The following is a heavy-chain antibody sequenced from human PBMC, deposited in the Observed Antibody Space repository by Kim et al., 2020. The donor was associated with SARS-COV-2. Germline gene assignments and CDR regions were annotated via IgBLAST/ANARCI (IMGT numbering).Heavy chain of an antibody. J-gene: IGHJ6*02. CDR3: ARQSSYYDFWSGPGTTGMDV. CDR2: IYPGDSDT. D-gene: IGHD3-3*01. Sequence: GESLKISCKGSGYSFTSYWIGWVRQMPGKGLEWMGIIYPGDSDTRYSPSFQGQVTISADKSISTAYLQWSSLKASDTAMYYCARQSSYYDFWSGPGTTGMDVWGQGTTVTVSS. CDR1: GYSFTSYW. V-gene: IGHV5-51*01.